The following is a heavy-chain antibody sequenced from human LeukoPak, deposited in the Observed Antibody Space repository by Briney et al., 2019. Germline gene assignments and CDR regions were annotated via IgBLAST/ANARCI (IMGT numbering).Heavy chain of an antibody. CDR1: GFTFSSYS. J-gene: IGHJ4*02. CDR2: ISSSSSYI. V-gene: IGHV3-21*01. D-gene: IGHD3-9*01. CDR3: AAGLLTVIDY. Sequence: PGGSLRLSCAASGFTFSSYSMNWVRQAPGKGPEWVSSISSSSSYIYYADSVKGRFTISRDNAKNSLYLQMNSLRAEDTAVYYCAAGLLTVIDYWGQGTLVTVSS.